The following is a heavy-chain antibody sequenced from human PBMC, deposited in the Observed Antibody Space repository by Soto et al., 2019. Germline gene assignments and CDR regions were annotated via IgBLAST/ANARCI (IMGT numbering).Heavy chain of an antibody. D-gene: IGHD1-26*01. CDR3: ARASISPCVDRSCPAWFDP. V-gene: IGHV4-31*03. CDR2: IYYTGTT. J-gene: IGHJ5*02. CDR1: GGWISNANYY. Sequence: KAXATLSLFCTVSGGWISNANYYWSWIRHHPGKGLEWIGYIYYTGTTYYSPSLESRVAISVDTSQNQFSLKLGAVTAADTAVYFCARASISPCVDRSCPAWFDPCGQGTLVTVSS.